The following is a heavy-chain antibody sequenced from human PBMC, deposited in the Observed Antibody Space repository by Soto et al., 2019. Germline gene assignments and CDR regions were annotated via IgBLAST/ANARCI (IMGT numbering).Heavy chain of an antibody. J-gene: IGHJ6*03. D-gene: IGHD2-15*01. V-gene: IGHV4-34*01. Sequence: SETLSLTCAVYGGSFSGYYWSWIRQPPGKGLEWIGEINHSGSTNYNPSLKSRVTISVDTSKNQFSLKLSSVTAADTAVYYCARVATGGYYYYYMDVWGKGTTVTVSS. CDR1: GGSFSGYY. CDR2: INHSGST. CDR3: ARVATGGYYYYYMDV.